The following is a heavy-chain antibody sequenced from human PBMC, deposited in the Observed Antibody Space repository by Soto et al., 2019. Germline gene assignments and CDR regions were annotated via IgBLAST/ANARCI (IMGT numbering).Heavy chain of an antibody. Sequence: PGGSLRLSCAASRFTLSAYWMSWVRQAPGKGLEWVANINRDGSEQNYADSVRGRFTISRDNAKNSLFLQMNSLRADDTAVYYCARDGPSIAAAPTVKFDYWGQGTLVTVSS. CDR1: RFTLSAYW. CDR3: ARDGPSIAAAPTVKFDY. D-gene: IGHD6-13*01. V-gene: IGHV3-7*01. J-gene: IGHJ4*02. CDR2: INRDGSEQ.